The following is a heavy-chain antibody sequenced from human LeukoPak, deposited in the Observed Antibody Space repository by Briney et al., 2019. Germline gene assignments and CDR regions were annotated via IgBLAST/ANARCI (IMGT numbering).Heavy chain of an antibody. V-gene: IGHV1-2*02. CDR2: INPNSGGT. CDR3: ARDRYYGSGSTVDY. Sequence: ASVKVSCKASGYTFTGYYMHWVRQAPGQGLEWMGWINPNSGGTNYAQKFQGRVTMTRDTSISTAYMELSRPRSDDTAVYYCARDRYYGSGSTVDYWGQGTLVTVSS. CDR1: GYTFTGYY. D-gene: IGHD3-10*01. J-gene: IGHJ4*02.